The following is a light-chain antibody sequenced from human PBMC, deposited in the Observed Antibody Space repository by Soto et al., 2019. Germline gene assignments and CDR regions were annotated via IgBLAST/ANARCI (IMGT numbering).Light chain of an antibody. V-gene: IGKV1-5*03. CDR2: KAS. CDR1: QSISSW. J-gene: IGKJ1*01. Sequence: DIQMTQSPSTLSASVGDRVTITCRASQSISSWLAWYQQKPGKAPKLLIYKASSLESGVPSRFSGSGSGTDFTLTKMSLQPVDVATCYCQQNSTYCTFGQGTKVEIK. CDR3: QQNSTYCT.